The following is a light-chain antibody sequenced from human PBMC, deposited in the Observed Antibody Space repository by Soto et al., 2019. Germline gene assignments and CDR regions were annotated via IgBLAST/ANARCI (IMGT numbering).Light chain of an antibody. Sequence: QSVLTQPASVSGSPGQSITISCTGTSSDVGGYNYVSWYQQHPGKAPKLMIYDVSNRPSGVSNRFSGSKSGNTASLTISGLHAEDEADYYCSSYTRSRTLVFGGGTKLTVL. CDR3: SSYTRSRTLV. CDR1: SSDVGGYNY. V-gene: IGLV2-14*01. CDR2: DVS. J-gene: IGLJ3*02.